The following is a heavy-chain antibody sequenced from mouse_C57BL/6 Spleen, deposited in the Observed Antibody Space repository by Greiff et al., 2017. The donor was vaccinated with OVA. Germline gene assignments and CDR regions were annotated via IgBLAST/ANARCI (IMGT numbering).Heavy chain of an antibody. Sequence: EVKVVESGGGLVQPGGSMKLSCAASGFTFSDAWMDWVRQSPEKGLEWVAEIRNKANNHATYYAESVKGRFTISRDDSKSSVYLQMNSLRAEDTGIYYCTRRTGYYYAMDYWGQGTSVTVSS. CDR2: IRNKANNHAT. CDR1: GFTFSDAW. J-gene: IGHJ4*01. D-gene: IGHD4-1*01. CDR3: TRRTGYYYAMDY. V-gene: IGHV6-6*01.